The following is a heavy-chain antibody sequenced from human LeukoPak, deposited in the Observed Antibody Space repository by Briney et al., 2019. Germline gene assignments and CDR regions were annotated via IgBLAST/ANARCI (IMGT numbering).Heavy chain of an antibody. Sequence: SETLSLTCTVSGASIRNYYWSWIRQSPGEGLEWIGYIYYSGSTNYNPSLESRVAMSVDTSKNQFSLRPSSVTAADTATYYCARRYSSSWYVGFFDPWGQGTLVTVSS. J-gene: IGHJ5*02. CDR3: ARRYSSSWYVGFFDP. D-gene: IGHD6-13*01. V-gene: IGHV4-59*08. CDR1: GASIRNYY. CDR2: IYYSGST.